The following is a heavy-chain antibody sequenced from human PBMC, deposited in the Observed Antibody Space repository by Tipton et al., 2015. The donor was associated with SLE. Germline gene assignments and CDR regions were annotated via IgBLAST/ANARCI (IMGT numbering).Heavy chain of an antibody. J-gene: IGHJ5*02. CDR1: GDSISRYW. V-gene: IGHV4-59*12. D-gene: IGHD2-15*01. CDR2: INHSGST. CDR3: ATEGGNWFDP. Sequence: GLVKPSETLSLTCTVSGDSISRYWWTWIRQPPGKGLEWIGEINHSGSTNYNPSLKARVTLSADTSKNQVSLRLTSVTAADTAVYYCATEGGNWFDPWGQGILVTVSS.